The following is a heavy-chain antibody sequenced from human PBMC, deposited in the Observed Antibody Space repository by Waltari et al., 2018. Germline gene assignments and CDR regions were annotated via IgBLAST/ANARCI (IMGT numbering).Heavy chain of an antibody. CDR2: IIPIFGTA. V-gene: IGHV1-69*01. D-gene: IGHD3-22*01. J-gene: IGHJ4*02. CDR1: GRTFSSYA. Sequence: QVQLVQSGAEVKKPGSSVTVSCKASGRTFSSYAISWVRQPPGQGLEWMGGIIPIFGTANYAQKFQGRVTITADESTSTAYMELSSLRSEDTAVYYCARDIGGDYYDSSGYSFWGQGTLVTVSS. CDR3: ARDIGGDYYDSSGYSF.